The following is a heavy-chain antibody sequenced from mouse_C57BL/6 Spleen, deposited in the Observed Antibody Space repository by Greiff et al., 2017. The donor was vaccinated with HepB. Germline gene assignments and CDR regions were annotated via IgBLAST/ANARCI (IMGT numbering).Heavy chain of an antibody. V-gene: IGHV1-26*01. J-gene: IGHJ4*01. CDR3: ARDHYYGSSWGLDY. CDR2: INPNNGGT. CDR1: GYTFTDYY. Sequence: EVQLQQSGPELVKPGASVKISCKASGYTFTDYYMNWVKQSHGKSLEWIGDINPNNGGTSYNQKFKGKATLTVDKSSSTAYMELRRLTSEDSAVYYCARDHYYGSSWGLDYWGQGTSVTVSS. D-gene: IGHD1-1*01.